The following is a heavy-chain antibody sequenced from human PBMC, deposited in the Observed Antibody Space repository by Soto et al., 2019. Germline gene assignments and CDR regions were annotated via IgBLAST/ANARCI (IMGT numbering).Heavy chain of an antibody. Sequence: SETLSLTCTVSGGSVSSGSYYWSWILHPPGKGLEWIGYISYSASTNYNPSLKSRVTISVDTSKNQFSLKLSSVTAADTAVYYCATNGYSMSYWGPGTLVTVSS. J-gene: IGHJ4*02. CDR3: ATNGYSMSY. V-gene: IGHV4-61*01. D-gene: IGHD6-13*01. CDR2: ISYSAST. CDR1: GGSVSSGSYY.